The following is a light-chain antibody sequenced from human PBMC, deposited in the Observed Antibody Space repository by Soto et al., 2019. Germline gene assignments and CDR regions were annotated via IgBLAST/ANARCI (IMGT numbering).Light chain of an antibody. CDR2: QVT. V-gene: IGLV2-8*01. Sequence: QSALTQPPSASGSPGQSVTISCTGTSSDVGAYDYVSWFQQHPGKAPKLIIYQVTKRPSGVPDRFSGSKSGNTASLTVSGLQAEDEADYFCSSYVVSYNWVFGGGTNPTVL. J-gene: IGLJ3*02. CDR3: SSYVVSYNWV. CDR1: SSDVGAYDY.